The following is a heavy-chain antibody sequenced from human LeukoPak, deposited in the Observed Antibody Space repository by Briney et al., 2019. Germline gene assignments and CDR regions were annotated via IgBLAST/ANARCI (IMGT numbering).Heavy chain of an antibody. V-gene: IGHV4-59*11. D-gene: IGHD3-22*01. CDR3: ARDLNYYDGSTYYDAFDI. Sequence: SETLSLTCTLSGGSISTHFWTWIRQPPGKGLEFIGNIYYTGTSNYNPSLKSRVTMSIDTAKNQFSLNLSSVTAADTAVYYCARDLNYYDGSTYYDAFDIWGQGTLVTVSS. CDR1: GGSISTHF. J-gene: IGHJ3*02. CDR2: IYYTGTS.